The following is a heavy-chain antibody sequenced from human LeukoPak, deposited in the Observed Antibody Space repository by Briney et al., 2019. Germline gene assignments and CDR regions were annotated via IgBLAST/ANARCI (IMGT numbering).Heavy chain of an antibody. CDR2: INHSGGT. J-gene: IGHJ6*02. CDR3: LQWFPESAMDA. CDR1: GGSFSVYY. V-gene: IGHV4-34*01. D-gene: IGHD3-10*01. Sequence: SESLSLTCAVYGGSFSVYYWGWIRQAPGKGLEWIGEINHSGGTNYNPSLESRVIISVDTSRKKFNLRLNSVTAADTAVYYCLQWFPESAMDAWGQGTTVTVSS.